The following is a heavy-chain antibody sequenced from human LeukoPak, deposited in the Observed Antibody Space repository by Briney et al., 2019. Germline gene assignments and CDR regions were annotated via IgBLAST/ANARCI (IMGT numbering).Heavy chain of an antibody. J-gene: IGHJ4*02. CDR2: IYYSGST. D-gene: IGHD3-9*01. CDR3: GREIPYYIFLTGYYPATPYFDY. CDR1: GGSISSYY. V-gene: IGHV4-59*01. Sequence: SETLSLTCTVSGGSISSYYWSWIRQPPGKGLEWIGYIYYSGSTNYNPSLKSRVTISVDTSKNQFSLKLSSVTAADTAVYYCGREIPYYIFLTGYYPATPYFDYGGRGPRVTVSS.